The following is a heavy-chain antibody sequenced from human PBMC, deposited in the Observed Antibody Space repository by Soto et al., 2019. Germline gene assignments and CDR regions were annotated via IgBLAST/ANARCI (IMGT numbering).Heavy chain of an antibody. J-gene: IGHJ4*02. D-gene: IGHD1-1*01. Sequence: QIHLVQSGAEVKKPGASVQVSCTGSGYGFTTYGITWVRQAPGQGLEWMAWISAHNGNTNYAQKLQGRVTVTRDTSTSTAYMELRRLRSDDTAVYYCARGRYGDYWGQGALVTVSS. CDR3: ARGRYGDY. V-gene: IGHV1-18*01. CDR2: ISAHNGNT. CDR1: GYGFTTYG.